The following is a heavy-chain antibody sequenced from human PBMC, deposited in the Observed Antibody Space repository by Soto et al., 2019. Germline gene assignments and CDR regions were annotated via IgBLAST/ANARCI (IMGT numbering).Heavy chain of an antibody. CDR2: IGAAGDT. D-gene: IGHD6-19*01. Sequence: EVLLVESGGGLVQPGGSLRLSCAASGFPFSTYDMHWVRQSPGKGLEWISAIGAAGDTYYSDSMKGRFTISRDNAKGSLYLQMNRLSAGDSAVYYCSRGPVAGPSYSYMDMWWKGTTVIVSS. J-gene: IGHJ6*03. CDR1: GFPFSTYD. V-gene: IGHV3-13*01. CDR3: SRGPVAGPSYSYMDM.